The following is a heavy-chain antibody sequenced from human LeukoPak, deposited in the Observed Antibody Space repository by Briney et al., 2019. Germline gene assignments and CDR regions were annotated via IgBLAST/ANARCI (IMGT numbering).Heavy chain of an antibody. V-gene: IGHV4-59*01. D-gene: IGHD3-22*01. CDR1: GGSISSYY. CDR3: ARVQPPYYYDSSGYYPLSYYFDY. J-gene: IGHJ4*02. Sequence: SETLSLTCTVSGGSISSYYWSWIRQPPGKGLEWIGYIYYSGSTNYNPSLKSRVTISVDTSKNQFSLKLSSVTAADTAVYYCARVQPPYYYDSSGYYPLSYYFDYWGQGTLVAVSS. CDR2: IYYSGST.